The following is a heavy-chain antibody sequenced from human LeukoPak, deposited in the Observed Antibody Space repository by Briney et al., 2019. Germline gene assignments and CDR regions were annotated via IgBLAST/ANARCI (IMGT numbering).Heavy chain of an antibody. CDR2: INPNSGET. D-gene: IGHD4-11*01. CDR1: GYTFTDYY. J-gene: IGHJ4*02. V-gene: IGHV1-2*02. CDR3: ARDRDYSNTERGFDF. Sequence: ASVNVSCKTSGYTFTDYYIHWVRQAPGQGLEWMGWINPNSGETNSAQKFQGRVTMTGDSSISTAYMELSRLTSDDTAVYYCARDRDYSNTERGFDFWGQGTLVTVSS.